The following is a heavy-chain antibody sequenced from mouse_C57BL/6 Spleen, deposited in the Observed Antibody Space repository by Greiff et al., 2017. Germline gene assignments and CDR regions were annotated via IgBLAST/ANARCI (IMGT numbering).Heavy chain of an antibody. CDR2: IDPSDSET. Sequence: QVQLKEPGAELVRPGSSVKLSCKASGYTFTSYWMHWVKQRPIQGLEWIGNIDPSDSETHYNQKFKDKATLTVDKSSSTAYMQLSSLTSEDSAVYYCARGLRRGRYFDVWGTGTTVTVSS. D-gene: IGHD2-12*01. CDR3: ARGLRRGRYFDV. V-gene: IGHV1-52*01. J-gene: IGHJ1*03. CDR1: GYTFTSYW.